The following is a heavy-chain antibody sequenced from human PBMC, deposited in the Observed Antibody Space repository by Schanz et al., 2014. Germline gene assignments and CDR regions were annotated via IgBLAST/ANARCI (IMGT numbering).Heavy chain of an antibody. D-gene: IGHD3-22*01. Sequence: EVQLVESGGGLVQPGGSLRLSCAASGFTFNNYDMNWVRLVPGKGLECVSGISGGGGSAYYADSVKGRFTISRDNSKNTLYLQMNSLRAEDAAVYRCARDKNYDDSAEYGMDVWGQGTTVTVSS. V-gene: IGHV3-23*04. CDR2: ISGGGGSA. CDR3: ARDKNYDDSAEYGMDV. J-gene: IGHJ6*02. CDR1: GFTFNNYD.